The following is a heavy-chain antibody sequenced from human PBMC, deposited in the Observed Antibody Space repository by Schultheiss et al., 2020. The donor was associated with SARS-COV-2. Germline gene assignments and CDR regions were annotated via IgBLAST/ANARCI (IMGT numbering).Heavy chain of an antibody. V-gene: IGHV3-48*03. D-gene: IGHD3-22*01. CDR1: GFTFSSYE. Sequence: GGSLRLSCAASGFTFSSYEMNWVRQAPGKGLEWVSYISSSSSTIYYADSVKGRFTISRDNAKNSLYLQMNSLRAEDTAVYYCAKGVGWITMIVVGDAFDIWGQGTMVTVSS. J-gene: IGHJ3*02. CDR3: AKGVGWITMIVVGDAFDI. CDR2: ISSSSSTI.